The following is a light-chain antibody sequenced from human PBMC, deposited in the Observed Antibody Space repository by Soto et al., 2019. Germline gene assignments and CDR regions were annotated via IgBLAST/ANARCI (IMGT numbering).Light chain of an antibody. Sequence: DMQMTQSPSSLSASIGDSVTITCRASQTIIGYLNLYQQKPGKAPRLLINAASNLQSGVPSRFRGSGSETDFTLTITSLQPEDFATYYCQQSYTTPRTFGQGTKVDIK. J-gene: IGKJ1*01. CDR3: QQSYTTPRT. CDR2: AAS. CDR1: QTIIGY. V-gene: IGKV1-39*01.